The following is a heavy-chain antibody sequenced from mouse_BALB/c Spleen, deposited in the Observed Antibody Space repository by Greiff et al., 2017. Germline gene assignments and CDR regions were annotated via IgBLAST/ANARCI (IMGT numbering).Heavy chain of an antibody. D-gene: IGHD2-1*01. Sequence: VQLQQSGAELVKPGASVKLSCTASGFNIKDTYMHWVKQRPEQGLEWIGRIDPANGNTKYDPKFQGKATITADTSSNTAYLQLSSLTSEDTAVYYCARSLYGNYGAWFAYWGQGTLVTVS. J-gene: IGHJ3*01. CDR1: GFNIKDTY. CDR3: ARSLYGNYGAWFAY. V-gene: IGHV14-3*02. CDR2: IDPANGNT.